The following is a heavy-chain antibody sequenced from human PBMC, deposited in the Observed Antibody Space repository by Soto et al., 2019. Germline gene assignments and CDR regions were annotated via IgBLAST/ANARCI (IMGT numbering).Heavy chain of an antibody. D-gene: IGHD3-3*01. Sequence: SETLSLTCAVYGGSFSGYYWSWIRQPPGKGLEWIWEINHSGSTNYNPSLKSRVTISVDTSKNHFSLKLSSVTAADTAVYYCARGFRDFWSGKFDYWGQGTLVTVSS. J-gene: IGHJ4*02. CDR3: ARGFRDFWSGKFDY. CDR2: INHSGST. V-gene: IGHV4-34*01. CDR1: GGSFSGYY.